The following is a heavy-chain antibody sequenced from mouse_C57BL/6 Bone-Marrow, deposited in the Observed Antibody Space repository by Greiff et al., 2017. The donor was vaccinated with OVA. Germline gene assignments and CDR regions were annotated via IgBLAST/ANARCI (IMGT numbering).Heavy chain of an antibody. CDR2: FYPGSGSI. Sequence: VKLVESGAELVKPGASVKLSCKASGYTFTEYTIHWVKQRSGQGLEWIGWFYPGSGSIKYNEKFKDKATLTADKSSSTVYMELSRLTSEDSAVYFCARHVPPAYYGSSHWYFDVWGTGTTVTVSS. V-gene: IGHV1-62-2*01. CDR3: ARHVPPAYYGSSHWYFDV. J-gene: IGHJ1*03. D-gene: IGHD1-1*01. CDR1: GYTFTEYT.